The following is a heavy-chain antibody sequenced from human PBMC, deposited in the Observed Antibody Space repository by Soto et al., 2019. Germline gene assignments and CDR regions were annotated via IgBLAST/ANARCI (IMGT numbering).Heavy chain of an antibody. CDR3: AKVLAFGSSWDANWFDP. V-gene: IGHV3-30*18. D-gene: IGHD6-13*01. CDR1: GFTFSSYG. CDR2: ISYDGSNK. Sequence: QVQLLESGGGVVQPGRSLRLSCAASGFTFSSYGMHWVRQAPGKGLEWVAVISYDGSNKYYADSVKGRFTISRVNSKNTPYLQMNSLRAEDTAVYYCAKVLAFGSSWDANWFDPWGQGTLLTVSS. J-gene: IGHJ5*02.